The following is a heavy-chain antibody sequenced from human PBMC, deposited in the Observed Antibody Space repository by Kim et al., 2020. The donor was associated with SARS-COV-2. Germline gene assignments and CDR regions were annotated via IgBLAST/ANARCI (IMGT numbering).Heavy chain of an antibody. Sequence: GGSLRLSCAASGSSFNIYSMNWVRQTPVKGLEWVSYITSDERTIYYADAVRGRFTISRDNAKNLVYLHMNSLRDEDTAIYYCARSVAGRFDYWGQGALVTVSS. D-gene: IGHD6-13*01. V-gene: IGHV3-48*02. J-gene: IGHJ4*02. CDR3: ARSVAGRFDY. CDR1: GSSFNIYS. CDR2: ITSDERTI.